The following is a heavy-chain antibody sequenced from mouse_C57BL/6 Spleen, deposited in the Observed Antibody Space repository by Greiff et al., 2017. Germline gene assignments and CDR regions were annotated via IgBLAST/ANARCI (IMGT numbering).Heavy chain of an antibody. Sequence: QVQLQQSGPELVKPGASVKISCKASGYAFSSSWMNWVKQRPGKGLEWIGRIYPGDGDTNYNGKFKGKATLTADKSSSTAYMQLSSLTSEDSAVYFCARSFYEGNFDYWGQGTTLTVSS. CDR1: GYAFSSSW. V-gene: IGHV1-82*01. CDR3: ARSFYEGNFDY. D-gene: IGHD1-1*01. J-gene: IGHJ2*01. CDR2: IYPGDGDT.